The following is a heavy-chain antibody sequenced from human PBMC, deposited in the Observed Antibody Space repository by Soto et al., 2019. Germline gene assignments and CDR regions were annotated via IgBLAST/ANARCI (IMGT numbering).Heavy chain of an antibody. CDR3: ARGTYCSSTSCSLGYYFDY. Sequence: QVQLVQSGAEVKKPGSSVKVSCKASGGTFGSYTISWVRQAPGQGLEWMGRIIPILGIANYAQKFQGRVTITADKSTSTAYMELSSLRSEDTAVYYCARGTYCSSTSCSLGYYFDYWGQGTLVTVSS. V-gene: IGHV1-69*02. D-gene: IGHD2-2*01. CDR2: IIPILGIA. CDR1: GGTFGSYT. J-gene: IGHJ4*02.